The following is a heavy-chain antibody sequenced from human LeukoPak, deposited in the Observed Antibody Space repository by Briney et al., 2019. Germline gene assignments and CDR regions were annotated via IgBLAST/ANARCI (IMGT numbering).Heavy chain of an antibody. Sequence: PSQTLSLTCTVSGGSISSGDYYWSWIRQPPGKGLEWIGYIYYSGSTYYNPSLKSRVTISVDTSKNQFSLKLSSVTAADTAVYYCARGLQWLPRGPNRQLSIWGQGTLVTVSS. D-gene: IGHD6-19*01. V-gene: IGHV4-30-4*01. CDR1: GGSISSGDYY. CDR2: IYYSGST. CDR3: ARGLQWLPRGPNRQLSI. J-gene: IGHJ4*02.